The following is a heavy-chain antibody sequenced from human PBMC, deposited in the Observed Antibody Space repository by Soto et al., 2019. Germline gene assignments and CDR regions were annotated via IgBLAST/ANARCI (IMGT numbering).Heavy chain of an antibody. CDR3: AKGLINGRWYAAA. Sequence: EVHLLESGGGLVQPRESLRLSCGASGFTFSSCVMSWVRQAPGKGLEWVSCITDSGTGTYYADSVKGRFTISRDNSKNTMYLQMNNLRAEDTGVYYCAKGLINGRWYAAAWGPGTLVTVSS. V-gene: IGHV3-23*01. CDR1: GFTFSSCV. D-gene: IGHD6-13*01. CDR2: ITDSGTGT. J-gene: IGHJ5*02.